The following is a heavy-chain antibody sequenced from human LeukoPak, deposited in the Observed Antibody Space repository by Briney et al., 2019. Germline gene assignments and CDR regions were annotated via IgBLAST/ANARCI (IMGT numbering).Heavy chain of an antibody. CDR3: ARDTSCSGGRCYPVGYLDY. CDR2: ISYDETNK. CDR1: GITSSSYA. V-gene: IGHV3-30*04. Sequence: PGGSLRLSCAASGITSSSYAMHWVRQAPGKGLEWVAVISYDETNKYDADSVKGRFTISRDNSKNTVYLQMNSLRAEDTAVYYCARDTSCSGGRCYPVGYLDYWGQGTLVTVSS. J-gene: IGHJ4*02. D-gene: IGHD2-15*01.